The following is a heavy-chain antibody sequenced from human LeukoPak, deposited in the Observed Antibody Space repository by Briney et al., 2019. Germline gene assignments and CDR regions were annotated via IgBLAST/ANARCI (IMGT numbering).Heavy chain of an antibody. V-gene: IGHV1-2*02. CDR2: INPNSGGT. J-gene: IGHJ6*02. Sequence: ASVKVSCKASGYTFTGYYMHWVRQAPGQGLEWMGWINPNSGGTNYAQKFQGRVTMTRDTSISTAYMELSRLRSDDTAVYYCARAQRITMIVVVQYGMDVWGQGTTVTVSS. D-gene: IGHD3-22*01. CDR1: GYTFTGYY. CDR3: ARAQRITMIVVVQYGMDV.